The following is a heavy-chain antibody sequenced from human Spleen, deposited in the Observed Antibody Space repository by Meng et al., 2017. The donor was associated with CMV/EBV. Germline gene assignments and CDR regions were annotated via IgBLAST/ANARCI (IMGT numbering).Heavy chain of an antibody. J-gene: IGHJ4*02. CDR3: ATDPLYCVTTNCDY. Sequence: KASGYTFTGYYIHWVRQVPGQGLDWMGWLNPDTGDTNYAQKFQGRVTMTRDTSISTAYMELGSLRSDDTAVYYCATDPLYCVTTNCDYWGQGTLVTVSS. CDR1: GYTFTGYY. CDR2: LNPDTGDT. V-gene: IGHV1-2*02. D-gene: IGHD2-2*01.